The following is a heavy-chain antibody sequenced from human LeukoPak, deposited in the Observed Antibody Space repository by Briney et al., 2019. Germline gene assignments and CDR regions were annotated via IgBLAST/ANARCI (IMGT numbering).Heavy chain of an antibody. V-gene: IGHV4-59*12. CDR1: GGSISSSY. J-gene: IGHJ4*02. Sequence: SETLSLTCTVSGGSISSSYWSWIRQPPGKGLEWIGYIYYRGSTNYNPSLKSRVTISVDASQTQFSLNLNSVMAADTAVYYCARSSPYSRGVILNYLVHWGQGMLVTVSS. CDR3: ARSSPYSRGVILNYLVH. CDR2: IYYRGST. D-gene: IGHD3-10*01.